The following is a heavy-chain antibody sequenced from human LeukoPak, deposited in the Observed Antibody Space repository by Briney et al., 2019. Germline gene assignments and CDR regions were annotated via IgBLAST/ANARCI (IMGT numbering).Heavy chain of an antibody. CDR1: GFTFNSYW. Sequence: GGSLRLSCAASGFTFNSYWMRWVRQAPGKGLVWVSSIDEDGKTIAYADSVKGRFTISRDNAKNTLYLQMTRLRDEATAVYYCSGEVCGWDDEWGRGTLVTVSS. CDR2: IDEDGKTI. D-gene: IGHD1-1*01. V-gene: IGHV3-74*01. CDR3: SGEVCGWDDE. J-gene: IGHJ4*02.